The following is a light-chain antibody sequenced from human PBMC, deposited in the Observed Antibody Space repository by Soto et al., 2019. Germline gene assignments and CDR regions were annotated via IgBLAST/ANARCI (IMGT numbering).Light chain of an antibody. V-gene: IGLV2-11*01. J-gene: IGLJ1*01. Sequence: QSVLTQPRSVSASPGQSVTISCTGTSSDVGGYNYVSWYQQHPGKAPKVVVYDVTKRPSGVPDRFSGSKSGNTASLTISGLQAEDEADYYRCSSAGLYSYVFGSGTKVTVL. CDR2: DVT. CDR3: CSSAGLYSYV. CDR1: SSDVGGYNY.